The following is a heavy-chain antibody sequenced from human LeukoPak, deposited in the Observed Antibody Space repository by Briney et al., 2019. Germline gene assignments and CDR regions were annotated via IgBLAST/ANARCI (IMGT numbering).Heavy chain of an antibody. CDR1: GYTFTSYG. V-gene: IGHV1-18*01. CDR3: ARVGVCSGGSCYIPYYYYYGMDV. CDR2: ISAYNGNT. D-gene: IGHD2-15*01. J-gene: IGHJ6*02. Sequence: ASVKVSCKASGYTFTSYGISWVRQAPGQGLGWMGWISAYNGNTNYAQKLQGRVTMTTDTSTSTAYMELRSLRSDDTAVYYCARVGVCSGGSCYIPYYYYYGMDVWGQGTTVTVSS.